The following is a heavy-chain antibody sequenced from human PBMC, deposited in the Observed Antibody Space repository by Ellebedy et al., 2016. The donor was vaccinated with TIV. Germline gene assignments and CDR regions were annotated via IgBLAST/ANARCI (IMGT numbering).Heavy chain of an antibody. J-gene: IGHJ4*02. CDR1: GASIRNYH. CDR2: MPFSGSA. D-gene: IGHD1-20*01. V-gene: IGHV4-59*01. CDR3: VRVLTGTIDS. Sequence: SETLSLXCSVSGASIRNYHWGWIRQPPGKGLEWIGYMPFSGSATYIPSFKSRVTISMDPSKNQFSLRLTSVTAADAAVYYCVRVLTGTIDSWGQGTLVTVSS.